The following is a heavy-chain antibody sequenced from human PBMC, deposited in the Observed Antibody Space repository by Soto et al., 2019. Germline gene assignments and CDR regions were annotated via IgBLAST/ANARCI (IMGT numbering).Heavy chain of an antibody. J-gene: IGHJ4*02. Sequence: GASVKVSCKAYGEKLTAKHITWVLQAPGQGFEWMGWINPKSVCTKYPQKIQGSFTMTRDTSLSTVYMTLTRLTSDDTAVYYCARDLAKGGGSAGFDYWGQGTLVTVSS. CDR3: ARDLAKGGGSAGFDY. CDR2: INPKSVCT. CDR1: GEKLTAKH. D-gene: IGHD1-26*01. V-gene: IGHV1-2*02.